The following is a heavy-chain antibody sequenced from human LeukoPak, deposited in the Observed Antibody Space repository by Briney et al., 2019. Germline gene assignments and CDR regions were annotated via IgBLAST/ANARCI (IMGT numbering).Heavy chain of an antibody. CDR3: ARGRRWYYYDSSGYSGYYFDY. D-gene: IGHD3-22*01. CDR2: INHSGST. CDR1: GGSFSGYY. V-gene: IGHV4-34*01. J-gene: IGHJ4*02. Sequence: SETLSLTCAVSGGSFSGYYWSWIRQPPGKGLEWIGEINHSGSTNYNPSLKSRVTISVDTSKNQFSLKLSSVTAADTAVYYCARGRRWYYYDSSGYSGYYFDYWGQGTLVTVSS.